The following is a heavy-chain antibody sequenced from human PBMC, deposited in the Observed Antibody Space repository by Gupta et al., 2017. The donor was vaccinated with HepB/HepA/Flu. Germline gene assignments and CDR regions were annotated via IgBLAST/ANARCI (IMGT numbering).Heavy chain of an antibody. CDR1: GFTFSSYE. Sequence: EVPLVESGGGLVQPGGSLRLSCAASGFTFSSYEMNWVRQAPGKGLEWGSYISSSGSTIYYADSGKGRFTISRDNAKNSRYLQMNSLRAEDTAVYYCASYQYYDSVTGYAGGDYWGQGTLVTGSS. J-gene: IGHJ4*02. CDR2: ISSSGSTI. CDR3: ASYQYYDSVTGYAGGDY. D-gene: IGHD3-9*01. V-gene: IGHV3-48*03.